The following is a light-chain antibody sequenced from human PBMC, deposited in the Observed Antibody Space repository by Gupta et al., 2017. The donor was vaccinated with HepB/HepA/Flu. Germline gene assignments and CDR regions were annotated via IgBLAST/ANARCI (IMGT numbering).Light chain of an antibody. CDR2: YNA. V-gene: IGLV1-44*01. CDR1: SSNVGRNN. CDR3: AAWDTSLNVVV. J-gene: IGLJ2*01. Sequence: QSVLTQPTSVSGPPGQRVTTSCLGSSSNVGRNNVNWYQQLPGTAPKLLIFYNAERPSGVPDRISGSKSGTSASLAISGLQSEDEADYYCAAWDTSLNVVVFGGGTKLTVL.